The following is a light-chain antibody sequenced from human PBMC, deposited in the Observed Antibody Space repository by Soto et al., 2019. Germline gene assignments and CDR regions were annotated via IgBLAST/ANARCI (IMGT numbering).Light chain of an antibody. Sequence: QSALTQPASVSGSPGQSITISCTGTSSDVGGYNYVSWYQQHPGKAPKLMIYDVSNRPSGVSNRFSGSKSGNTASLTISGLQAEDEADYYRSSYTSSRWVFGGGTKVTVL. J-gene: IGLJ3*02. V-gene: IGLV2-14*01. CDR1: SSDVGGYNY. CDR3: SSYTSSRWV. CDR2: DVS.